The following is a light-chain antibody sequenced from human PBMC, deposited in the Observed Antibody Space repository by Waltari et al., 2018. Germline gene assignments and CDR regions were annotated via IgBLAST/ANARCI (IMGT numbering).Light chain of an antibody. J-gene: IGLJ1*01. CDR2: EVN. Sequence: QSALTQPPSASGSPGQSVPISCTGTSSAVGGYNYVSWYQQHPGKAPKLMIYEVNKRPSGVPDRFSGSRSGNTASLTVSGLQAEDEADYYCSSYSGSNDYVFGTGTEVTVL. CDR1: SSAVGGYNY. CDR3: SSYSGSNDYV. V-gene: IGLV2-8*01.